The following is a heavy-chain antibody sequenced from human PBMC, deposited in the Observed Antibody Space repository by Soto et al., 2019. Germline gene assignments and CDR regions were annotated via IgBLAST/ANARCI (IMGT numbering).Heavy chain of an antibody. CDR3: ARERGDYQWIDP. V-gene: IGHV4-61*01. D-gene: IGHD2-21*01. CDR2: VENSGST. Sequence: PSETLSLTCSVSGGSVSSESYYWSWIRQTPGKGLEWIGNVENSGSTKYNPSLKSRVTISVDTSKNQFSLKLSSVTGADTAVYYCARERGDYQWIDPCGQGTLVAVSS. CDR1: GGSVSSESYY. J-gene: IGHJ5*02.